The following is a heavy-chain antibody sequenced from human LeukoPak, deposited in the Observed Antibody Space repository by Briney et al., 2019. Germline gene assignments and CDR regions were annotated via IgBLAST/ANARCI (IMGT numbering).Heavy chain of an antibody. D-gene: IGHD2-21*02. Sequence: SETLPLTCTVSGGPISSYYWSWIRQPPGKGLEWIGYIYYSGSTNYNPSLKSRVTISVDTSKNQFSLKLSSVTAADTAVYYCARGAVVVTAITFDYWGQGTLVTVSS. J-gene: IGHJ4*02. V-gene: IGHV4-59*01. CDR3: ARGAVVVTAITFDY. CDR2: IYYSGST. CDR1: GGPISSYY.